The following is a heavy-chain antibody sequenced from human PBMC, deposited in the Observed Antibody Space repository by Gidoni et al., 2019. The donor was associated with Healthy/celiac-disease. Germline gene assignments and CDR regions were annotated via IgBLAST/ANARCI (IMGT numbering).Heavy chain of an antibody. V-gene: IGHV1-69*01. CDR2: IIPIFGTA. J-gene: IGHJ3*02. CDR3: ARPAYYYDSSGYYNNAFDI. Sequence: QVQLVQSGAEVKKPGSSVKVSCKASGGTFSSYAISWVRQAPGQGLEWMGGIIPIFGTANYAQKFQGRVTITADESTSTAYMELSSLRSEDTAVYYCARPAYYYDSSGYYNNAFDIWGQGTMVTVSS. D-gene: IGHD3-22*01. CDR1: GGTFSSYA.